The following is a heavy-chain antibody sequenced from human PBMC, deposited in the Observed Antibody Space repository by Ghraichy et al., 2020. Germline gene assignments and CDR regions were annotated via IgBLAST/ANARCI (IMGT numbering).Heavy chain of an antibody. CDR2: IHPTDFET. D-gene: IGHD4-11*01. CDR1: GYNFPNYW. Sequence: GESLNISCKGFGYNFPNYWIGWVRQMPGKGLEWMGLIHPTDFETLYSPSFQGHVTISADKSLTTTYLQWSSLKASDTAVYYCAKRIYDPTVTEPDSWIDPWGKGTLVTVSS. CDR3: AKRIYDPTVTEPDSWIDP. J-gene: IGHJ5*02. V-gene: IGHV5-51*01.